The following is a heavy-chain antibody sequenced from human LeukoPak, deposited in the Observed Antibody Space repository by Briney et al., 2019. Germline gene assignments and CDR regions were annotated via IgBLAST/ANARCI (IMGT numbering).Heavy chain of an antibody. Sequence: PGGSLRLSCAASGFTFSSYWMSWVRQAPGKGLEWVANIKQDGSVEYYVDSMKGRFTISRDNAKSSLYLQMNSLRGEDTAVYYCARAPRPGFWSGYCEYWGQGTLVTVSS. V-gene: IGHV3-7*01. J-gene: IGHJ4*02. D-gene: IGHD3-3*01. CDR2: IKQDGSVE. CDR1: GFTFSSYW. CDR3: ARAPRPGFWSGYCEY.